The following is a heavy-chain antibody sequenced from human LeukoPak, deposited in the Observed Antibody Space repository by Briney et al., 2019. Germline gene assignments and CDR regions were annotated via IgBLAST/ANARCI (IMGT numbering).Heavy chain of an antibody. J-gene: IGHJ4*02. CDR1: GFTFSSYA. CDR2: ISGSGGST. V-gene: IGHV3-23*01. D-gene: IGHD3-22*01. CDR3: ATRKDYYGSSGPLGY. Sequence: GGSLRLSCAASGFTFSSYAMSWVRQAPGKGLEWVSAISGSGGSTYYADSVKGRFTISRDNSKNTLYLQMNSLRAEDTAVYYCATRKDYYGSSGPLGYWGQGTLVTVSS.